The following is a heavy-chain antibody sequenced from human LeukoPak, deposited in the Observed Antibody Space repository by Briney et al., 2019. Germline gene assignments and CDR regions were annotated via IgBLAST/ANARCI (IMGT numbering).Heavy chain of an antibody. D-gene: IGHD2-2*01. J-gene: IGHJ4*02. CDR3: ARVTCCSSTSCWPNHFDY. Sequence: GESLKISGKGSGYSFTSYWIGWVRQTPGKGLEWMGIIYPGDSDTRYSPSFQGQVTISADKSISTAYLQWSSLKASDTAMYYCARVTCCSSTSCWPNHFDYWGQGSLVTVSS. CDR1: GYSFTSYW. V-gene: IGHV5-51*01. CDR2: IYPGDSDT.